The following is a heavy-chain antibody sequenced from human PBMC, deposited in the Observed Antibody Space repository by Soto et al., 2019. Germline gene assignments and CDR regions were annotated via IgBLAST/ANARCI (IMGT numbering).Heavy chain of an antibody. Sequence: GASVKVSCKASGYTFTGYYMHWVRQAPGQGLEWMGWINPNSGGTNYAQKFQGRVTMTRDTSISTAYMELSRLRSDDTAVYYCARAYVDTAMDDDYWGQGTLVTVSS. J-gene: IGHJ4*02. CDR3: ARAYVDTAMDDDY. CDR1: GYTFTGYY. D-gene: IGHD5-18*01. CDR2: INPNSGGT. V-gene: IGHV1-2*02.